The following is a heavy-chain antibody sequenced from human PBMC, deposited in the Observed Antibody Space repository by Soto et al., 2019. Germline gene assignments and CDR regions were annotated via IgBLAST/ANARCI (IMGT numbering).Heavy chain of an antibody. CDR2: SHQSGNT. D-gene: IGHD1-20*01. CDR1: GVSISSHDW. V-gene: IGHV4-4*02. CDR3: ATRDNMKFY. J-gene: IGHJ4*02. Sequence: QVQLQESGPGLVKPSGTLSLTCTVSGVSISSHDWWTWVRQPPGKGLEWIGESHQSGNTNYNSSLGSRVTIPVDKSKNQFSLRLSSVTVADTAVYYCATRDNMKFYWGQGTLVNVSS.